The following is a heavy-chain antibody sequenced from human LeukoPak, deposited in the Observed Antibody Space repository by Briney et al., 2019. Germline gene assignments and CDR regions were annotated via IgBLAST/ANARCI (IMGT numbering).Heavy chain of an antibody. Sequence: TLSLTCAVSGGSISSGGYSWSWIRQPPGKGLEWIGYIYHSGSTYYNPSLKSRVTISVDRSKNQFSLKLSSVTAADTAVYYCARAIYSKAGFDPWGQGTLVTVSS. V-gene: IGHV4-30-2*01. CDR2: IYHSGST. J-gene: IGHJ5*02. CDR1: GGSISSGGYS. CDR3: ARAIYSKAGFDP. D-gene: IGHD4-11*01.